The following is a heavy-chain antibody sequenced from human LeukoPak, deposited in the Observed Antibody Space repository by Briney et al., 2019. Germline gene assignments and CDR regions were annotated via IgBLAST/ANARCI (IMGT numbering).Heavy chain of an antibody. J-gene: IGHJ4*02. CDR3: AKDLSHSSGWYNY. V-gene: IGHV3-23*01. Sequence: GGSLRLSCAASGFTFSSHAMSCVRQAPGKGLEWVSAISGSGGSTYYADSVKGRFTISRDNSRNTLHLQMSSLRDEDTAVYYGAKDLSHSSGWYNYWGQGTLVTVSS. CDR1: GFTFSSHA. CDR2: ISGSGGST. D-gene: IGHD6-19*01.